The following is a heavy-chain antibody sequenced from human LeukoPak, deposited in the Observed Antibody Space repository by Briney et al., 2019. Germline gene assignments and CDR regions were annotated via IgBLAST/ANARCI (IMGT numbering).Heavy chain of an antibody. D-gene: IGHD3-10*01. J-gene: IGHJ4*02. CDR1: GFTFSSYS. CDR3: ARDLPAYYYGSGSYTGFDY. Sequence: GSLRLSCAASGFTFSSYSLNWVRQAPGKGLEWVSSISCSSSYIYYADSVKGRFTISRDNVKNSLYLQMNSLRAEDTAVYYCARDLPAYYYGSGSYTGFDYWGQGTLVTVSS. V-gene: IGHV3-21*01. CDR2: ISCSSSYI.